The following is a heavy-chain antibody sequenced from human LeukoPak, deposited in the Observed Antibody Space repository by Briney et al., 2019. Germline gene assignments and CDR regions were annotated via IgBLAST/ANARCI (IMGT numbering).Heavy chain of an antibody. CDR3: ARDGTAAGLYFDL. J-gene: IGHJ4*01. CDR1: GFTFTDGW. CDR2: IRQDGGEK. D-gene: IGHD6-13*01. V-gene: IGHV3-7*01. Sequence: GGSLRLSCAVSGFTFTDGWMYWVCQAPGKGLEWVASIRQDGGEKTYVDSVMGRCTISRDNTKISLSLQVNSLRVEDTAVYYCARDGTAAGLYFDLWGQGTLVTVSS.